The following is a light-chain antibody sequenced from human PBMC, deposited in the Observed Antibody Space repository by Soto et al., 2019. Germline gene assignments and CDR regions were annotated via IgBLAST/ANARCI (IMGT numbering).Light chain of an antibody. Sequence: DIQMTQSPSTLSASVRDRVTITCRASQSISSWLAWYQQKPGKAPELLIYAASTLQTGVPSRFSGSGSGTEFTLTINSLQPDDFATYYCQQYKSYWTFGQGTMVDI. CDR3: QQYKSYWT. V-gene: IGKV1-5*01. CDR1: QSISSW. CDR2: AAS. J-gene: IGKJ1*01.